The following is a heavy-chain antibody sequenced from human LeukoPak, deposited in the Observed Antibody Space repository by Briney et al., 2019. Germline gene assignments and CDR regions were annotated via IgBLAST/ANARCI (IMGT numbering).Heavy chain of an antibody. CDR2: ISSSSSTI. CDR1: GFTFSSYS. D-gene: IGHD3-10*01. CDR3: ASYGSGSYYNFDY. V-gene: IGHV3-48*04. J-gene: IGHJ4*02. Sequence: PGGSLRLSCAASGFTFSSYSMNWVRQAPGQGLEWVSYISSSSSTIYYADSVKGRFTISRDNAKNSLYLQMNSLRAEDTAVYYCASYGSGSYYNFDYWGQGTLVTVSS.